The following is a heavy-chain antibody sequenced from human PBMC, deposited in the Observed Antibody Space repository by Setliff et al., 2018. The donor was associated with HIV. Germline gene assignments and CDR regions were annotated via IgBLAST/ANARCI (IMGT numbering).Heavy chain of an antibody. Sequence: GGSLRLSCVSSSFSLAPYSINWVRQAPGKGLEWVSSISSSGGSTFYSDSLQGRFTISRDNAENSVFLQMNSLRLDDTATYYCATNFSTFDYWGQGVLVTVSS. J-gene: IGHJ4*02. CDR3: ATNFSTFDY. D-gene: IGHD1-7*01. CDR1: SFSLAPYS. CDR2: ISSSGGST. V-gene: IGHV3-21*01.